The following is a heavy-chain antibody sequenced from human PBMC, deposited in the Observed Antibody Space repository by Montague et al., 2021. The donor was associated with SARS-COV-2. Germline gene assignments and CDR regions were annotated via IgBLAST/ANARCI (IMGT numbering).Heavy chain of an antibody. CDR1: GFSVSNNY. J-gene: IGHJ6*02. D-gene: IGHD2-2*02. CDR3: ARAELQYCSRGNCYINYYGMDV. CDR2: IYSGGDT. Sequence: SLRLSCAASGFSVSNNYMTWVRQAPGKGLEWVSFIYSGGDTYYXXXVXXXFTXSRDKSKNTLFLQMNSLRAEDTAVYSCARAELQYCSRGNCYINYYGMDVWGRGTTVTVSS. V-gene: IGHV3-53*01.